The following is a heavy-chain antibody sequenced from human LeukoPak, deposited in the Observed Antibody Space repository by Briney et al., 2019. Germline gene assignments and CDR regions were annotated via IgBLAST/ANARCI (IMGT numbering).Heavy chain of an antibody. J-gene: IGHJ4*02. Sequence: SETLSLTCTVSGGSISSGGYSWSWIRQPPGKGLEWIGYIYYSGSTNYNPSLKSRVTISVDTSKNQFSLKLSSVTAADTAVYYCARGVNNWNPTPYYFDYWGQGTLVTVSS. CDR2: IYYSGST. D-gene: IGHD1-20*01. CDR3: ARGVNNWNPTPYYFDY. CDR1: GGSISSGGYS. V-gene: IGHV4-61*08.